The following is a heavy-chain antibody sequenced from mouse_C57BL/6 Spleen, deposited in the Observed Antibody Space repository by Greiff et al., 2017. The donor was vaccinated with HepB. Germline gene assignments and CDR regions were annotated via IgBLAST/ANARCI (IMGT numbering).Heavy chain of an antibody. CDR2: IYPGSGST. CDR1: GYTFTSYW. J-gene: IGHJ2*01. D-gene: IGHD1-1*01. V-gene: IGHV1-55*01. Sequence: QVQLQQPGAELVKPGASVKMSCKASGYTFTSYWITWVKQRPGQGLEWIGDIYPGSGSTNYNEKFKSKATLTVDTSSSTAYMQLSSLTSEDSAVYYCVRDYYGSRYFDYWGQGTTLTVSS. CDR3: VRDYYGSRYFDY.